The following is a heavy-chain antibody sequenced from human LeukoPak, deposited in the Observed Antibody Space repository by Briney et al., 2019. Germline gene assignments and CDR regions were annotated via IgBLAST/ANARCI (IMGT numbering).Heavy chain of an antibody. V-gene: IGHV5-51*01. Sequence: GESLKISCKGSGYSFTSYWIGWVRQMPGKGLEWMGIIYPGDSDTRYSPSFQGQVTISADKSISTAYLQWSSLKASDTAMYYCARLNGYSSSWYGRGAFDIWGQGTMVTVSS. CDR2: IYPGDSDT. J-gene: IGHJ3*02. CDR1: GYSFTSYW. CDR3: ARLNGYSSSWYGRGAFDI. D-gene: IGHD6-13*01.